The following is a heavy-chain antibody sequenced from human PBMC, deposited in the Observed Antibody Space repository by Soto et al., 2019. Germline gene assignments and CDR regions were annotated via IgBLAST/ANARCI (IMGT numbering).Heavy chain of an antibody. CDR3: AKQVRDGTSSPYYFDY. J-gene: IGHJ4*02. V-gene: IGHV3-23*01. D-gene: IGHD6-6*01. CDR1: GFTFSNYA. CDR2: ISSAVNT. Sequence: EVQLLQSGGGLVQPGGSLRLSCAGSGFTFSNYAMSWVRQAPGKGLEGVSAISSAVNTYYADSVKGRFTISRDNSKNTLSLQMNSLRAEDTAVYYCAKQVRDGTSSPYYFDYWGQGTLVTVSS.